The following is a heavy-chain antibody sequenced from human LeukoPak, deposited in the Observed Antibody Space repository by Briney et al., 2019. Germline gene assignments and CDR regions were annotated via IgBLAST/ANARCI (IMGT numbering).Heavy chain of an antibody. J-gene: IGHJ3*01. CDR2: VDPEDAET. Sequence: ASVKVSCKVAGYNFIDYYMHWVQEAPGEGLVWIGIVDPEDAETTYAEKFRGRVSMTADTSTDTAYMELSSLRSEDTAVYYCATTQLRADFKGYALDVWGQGTRVTVSS. CDR3: ATTQLRADFKGYALDV. D-gene: IGHD5-24*01. CDR1: GYNFIDYY. V-gene: IGHV1-69-2*01.